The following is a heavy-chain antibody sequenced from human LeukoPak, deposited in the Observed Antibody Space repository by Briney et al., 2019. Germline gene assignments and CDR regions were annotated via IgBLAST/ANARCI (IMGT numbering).Heavy chain of an antibody. CDR1: GFTFSSYW. V-gene: IGHV3-74*01. Sequence: PGGSLRLSCAASGFTFSSYWMHWVRQAPGKGLVWVSRINSDGSSTTYADSVKGRFTISRDNAKNTLDLQMNSLRAEDTAVYYCARASGSSPNQIDYWGQGTLVTVSS. CDR3: ARASGSSPNQIDY. J-gene: IGHJ4*02. CDR2: INSDGSST. D-gene: IGHD6-13*01.